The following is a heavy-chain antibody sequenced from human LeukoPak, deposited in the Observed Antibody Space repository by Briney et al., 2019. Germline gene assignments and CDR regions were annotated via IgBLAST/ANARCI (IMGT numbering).Heavy chain of an antibody. J-gene: IGHJ6*03. CDR3: ARTTEAHSWQTRYYSYYMDV. CDR1: GGSIRSYY. CDR2: IFYSGNT. V-gene: IGHV4-59*01. D-gene: IGHD6-13*01. Sequence: SETLSLTCTVSGGSIRSYYWNWIRQSPGKGLEWIGYIFYSGNTKYNPSLGSRVSMSVDTSKNQFSLKLSSVTAADTAVYYCARTTEAHSWQTRYYSYYMDVWGKGTTVTVSS.